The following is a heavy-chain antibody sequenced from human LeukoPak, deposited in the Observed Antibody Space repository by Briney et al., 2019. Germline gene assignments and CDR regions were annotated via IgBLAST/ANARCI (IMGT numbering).Heavy chain of an antibody. CDR2: INPNSGGT. D-gene: IGHD3-10*01. J-gene: IGHJ3*02. V-gene: IGHV1-2*02. CDR1: GYTFTGYY. Sequence: ASVKVSCKASGYTFTGYYMHWVRQAPGQGLEWMGWINPNSGGTNYAQKFQGRVTMTRDTSISTAYMELSRLRSDDMAVYYCARDIKGYYGSGNAFDIWGQGTMVTVSS. CDR3: ARDIKGYYGSGNAFDI.